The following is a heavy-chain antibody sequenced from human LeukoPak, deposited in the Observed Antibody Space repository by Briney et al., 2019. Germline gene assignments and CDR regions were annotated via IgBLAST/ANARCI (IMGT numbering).Heavy chain of an antibody. Sequence: ASVKVSCKASGYTFTSYGISWVRQAPGQGLEWMGGFDPEDGETIYAQKFQGRVTMTEDTSTDTAYMELSSLRSEDTAVYYCATRGYFNDAFDIWGQGTMVTVSS. D-gene: IGHD3-9*01. CDR2: FDPEDGET. J-gene: IGHJ3*02. CDR3: ATRGYFNDAFDI. CDR1: GYTFTSYG. V-gene: IGHV1-24*01.